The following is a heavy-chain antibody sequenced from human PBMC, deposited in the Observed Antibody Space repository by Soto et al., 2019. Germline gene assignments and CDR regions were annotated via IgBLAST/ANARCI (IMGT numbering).Heavy chain of an antibody. CDR3: AKKVNSGPGSQYFDY. Sequence: GGSLRLSCAASGFTFSSYAMHWVRQAPGKGLEWVAVISYDGTTYYADSVKGRFTISRDISKNTLFLQMNSLRAEDTAIYYCAKKVNSGPGSQYFDYWGQGTLVTVSS. V-gene: IGHV3-30-3*02. CDR1: GFTFSSYA. D-gene: IGHD3-10*01. CDR2: ISYDGTT. J-gene: IGHJ4*02.